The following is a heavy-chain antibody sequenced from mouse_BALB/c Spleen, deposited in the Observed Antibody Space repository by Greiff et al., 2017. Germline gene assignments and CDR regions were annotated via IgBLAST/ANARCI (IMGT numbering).Heavy chain of an antibody. J-gene: IGHJ1*01. D-gene: IGHD1-1*01. CDR2: ISSGSSTI. V-gene: IGHV5-17*02. Sequence: EVLLVESGGGLVQPGGSRKLSCAASGFTFSSFGMHWVRQAPEKGLEWVAYISSGSSTIDYADTVKGRFTISRDNPKNTLFLQMTSLRSEDTAMYYCARGDGSYWYFDVWGAGTTVTVSS. CDR3: ARGDGSYWYFDV. CDR1: GFTFSSFG.